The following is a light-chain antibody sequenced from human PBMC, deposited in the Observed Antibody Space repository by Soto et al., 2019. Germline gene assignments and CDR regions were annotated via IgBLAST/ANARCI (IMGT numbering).Light chain of an antibody. Sequence: EIVMTQSPSTLSVSPGERVTLTCRASQGISSNLAWYQQKPGQAPMLLIYGTSTSAAGIPARFSGSGSWTAFTLTISSLLSDDVAVAYCQQYNNWPLTFGGGTNVEIK. V-gene: IGKV3-15*01. J-gene: IGKJ4*01. CDR2: GTS. CDR1: QGISSN. CDR3: QQYNNWPLT.